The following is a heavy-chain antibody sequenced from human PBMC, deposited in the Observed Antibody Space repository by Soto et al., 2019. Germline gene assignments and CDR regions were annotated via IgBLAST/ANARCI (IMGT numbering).Heavy chain of an antibody. CDR3: TTLVILLWFGEPSAHVPRGIDP. J-gene: IGHJ5*02. Sequence: GGSLKLSCAASGFTFSNAWMNWVRQAPGKGLEWVGRIKSKTDGGTTDYAAPVKGRFTISRDDSKNTLYLQMNSLKTEDTAVYYCTTLVILLWFGEPSAHVPRGIDPWGQGTLVTVSS. V-gene: IGHV3-15*07. CDR2: IKSKTDGGTT. CDR1: GFTFSNAW. D-gene: IGHD3-10*01.